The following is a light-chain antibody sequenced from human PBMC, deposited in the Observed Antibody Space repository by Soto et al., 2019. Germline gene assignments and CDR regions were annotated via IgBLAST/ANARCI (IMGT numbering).Light chain of an antibody. J-gene: IGKJ4*01. CDR1: QSISNN. V-gene: IGKV3-15*01. Sequence: VMTQSPATLSLSPGDNATLSCRASQSISNNFAWFQQKTGQVPRLLIYAESTRATGVPDRLSGSGSETELNLTITTLQSEDFAVYYCQQYNHWPLSCGVGTKVDIK. CDR2: AES. CDR3: QQYNHWPLS.